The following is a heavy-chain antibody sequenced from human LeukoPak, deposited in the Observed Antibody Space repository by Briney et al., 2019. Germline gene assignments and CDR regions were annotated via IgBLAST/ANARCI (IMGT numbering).Heavy chain of an antibody. CDR1: GYTFTDYY. V-gene: IGHV1-2*02. Sequence: ASVKVSCKASGYTFTDYYIHWVRQAPGQGLEWMGWINPNSGDTNYAQKFQGRVTMTRDTSISTAYMELSRLRSDDTAVYYCARDRGSGSYYPLGNYYYMDVWGKGTTVTISS. CDR3: ARDRGSGSYYPLGNYYYMDV. CDR2: INPNSGDT. D-gene: IGHD1-26*01. J-gene: IGHJ6*03.